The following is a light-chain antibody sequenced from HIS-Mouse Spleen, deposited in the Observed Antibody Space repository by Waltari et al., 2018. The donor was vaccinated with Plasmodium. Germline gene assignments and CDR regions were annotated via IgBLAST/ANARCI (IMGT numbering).Light chain of an antibody. Sequence: SSELTQPPSVSVSPGPTARTTCSGDELPNKYPSWYQQKSGQAPVLVIYEDSKRPSGIPERFSGSSSGTMATLTISGAQVEDEADYYCYSTDSSGNHRVFGGGTKLTVL. V-gene: IGLV3-10*01. J-gene: IGLJ3*02. CDR2: EDS. CDR1: ELPNKY. CDR3: YSTDSSGNHRV.